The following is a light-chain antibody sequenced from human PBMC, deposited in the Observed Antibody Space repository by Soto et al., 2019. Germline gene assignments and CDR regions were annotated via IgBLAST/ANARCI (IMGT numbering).Light chain of an antibody. CDR1: QSISSY. Sequence: DIQMTQSPSSLSASVGDRVTITCRASQSISSYLNWYQQKPGKAPKLLIYAASSLQSGVPSRFRDSGSATDFTLTISSLPPEDFATYYCQQSYSTPTFGHGTKVEI. V-gene: IGKV1-39*01. CDR3: QQSYSTPT. CDR2: AAS. J-gene: IGKJ5*01.